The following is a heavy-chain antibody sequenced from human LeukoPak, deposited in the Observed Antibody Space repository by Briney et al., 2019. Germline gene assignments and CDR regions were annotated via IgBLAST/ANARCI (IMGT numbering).Heavy chain of an antibody. CDR1: EFTFSSSA. CDR3: ARRRYGMDV. Sequence: PGGSLRLSCAASEFTFSSSAMSWVRQAPGKGLEWVSVISGSGSSIYYADSVKGRFTISRDNSKNTLYLQMNSLRAEDTAVYYCARRRYGMDVWGQGTTVTVSS. V-gene: IGHV3-23*01. J-gene: IGHJ6*02. CDR2: ISGSGSSI.